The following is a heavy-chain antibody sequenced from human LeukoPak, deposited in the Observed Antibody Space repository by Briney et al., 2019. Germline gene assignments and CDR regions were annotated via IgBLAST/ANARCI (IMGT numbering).Heavy chain of an antibody. CDR3: AKDFNWGWDY. CDR1: GFTFSSHG. J-gene: IGHJ4*02. D-gene: IGHD7-27*01. V-gene: IGHV3-30*02. CDR2: VLSDGSRK. Sequence: GGSLRLSCAASGFTFSSHGMHWVRQAPDKGLEWVAYVLSDGSRKYYADSVKGRFTISRDDSKNTLFLQMNSLRPEDTALYYCAKDFNWGWDYWGQGTLVTVSS.